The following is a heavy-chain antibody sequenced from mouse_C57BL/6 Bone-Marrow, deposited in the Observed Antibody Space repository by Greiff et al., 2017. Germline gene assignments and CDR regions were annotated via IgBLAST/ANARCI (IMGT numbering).Heavy chain of an antibody. CDR3: ARPFFDY. V-gene: IGHV5-17*01. J-gene: IGHJ2*01. CDR2: ISSGSSTI. CDR1: GFTFSDYG. Sequence: EVKLAESGGGLVKPGGSLKLSCAASGFTFSDYGMHWVRQAPEKGLEWVAYISSGSSTIYYADTVKGRLTISRDNAKNTLFLQMTSLRSEDTAMYYCARPFFDYWGQGTTLTVSS.